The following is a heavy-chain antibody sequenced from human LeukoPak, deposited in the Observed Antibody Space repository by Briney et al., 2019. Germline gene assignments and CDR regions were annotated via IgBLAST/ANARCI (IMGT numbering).Heavy chain of an antibody. D-gene: IGHD2-2*01. CDR3: AKGRDKYQLLSKNWFDP. CDR2: ISYDGSNK. V-gene: IGHV3-30-3*01. CDR1: GFTFSSYA. J-gene: IGHJ5*02. Sequence: GSLRLSCAASGFTFSSYAMHWVRQAPGKGLEWVAVISYDGSNKYYADSVKGRFTISRDNSKNTLYLQMNSLRAEDTALYYCAKGRDKYQLLSKNWFDPWGQGTLVTVSS.